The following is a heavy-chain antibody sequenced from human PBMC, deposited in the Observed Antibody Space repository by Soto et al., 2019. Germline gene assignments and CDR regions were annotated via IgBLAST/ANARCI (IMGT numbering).Heavy chain of an antibody. Sequence: SETLSLTCTVSGGSISSYYWSWIRQPPGKGLEWIGYIYYSGSTNYNPSLKSRVTISVDTSKNQFSLKLSSVTAADTAVYYCAREYYDILTGYYPFDYWGQGTLVTVSS. V-gene: IGHV4-59*01. D-gene: IGHD3-9*01. CDR2: IYYSGST. CDR3: AREYYDILTGYYPFDY. J-gene: IGHJ4*02. CDR1: GGSISSYY.